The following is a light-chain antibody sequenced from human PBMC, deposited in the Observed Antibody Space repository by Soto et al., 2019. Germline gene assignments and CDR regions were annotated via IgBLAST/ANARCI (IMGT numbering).Light chain of an antibody. V-gene: IGLV2-14*01. Sequence: QSALTQPASVSGSPGQSITISCTGTSSDVGGYNYVSWHQQHPGKAPKLMFFEVSYRPSGVSDRFSGSKSGNTASLTISGLQADDEADYYCSSNTRSSLYVFGTGTKLTVL. J-gene: IGLJ1*01. CDR2: EVS. CDR1: SSDVGGYNY. CDR3: SSNTRSSLYV.